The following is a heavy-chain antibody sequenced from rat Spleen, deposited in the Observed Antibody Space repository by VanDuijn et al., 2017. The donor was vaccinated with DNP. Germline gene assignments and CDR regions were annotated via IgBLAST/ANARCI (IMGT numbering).Heavy chain of an antibody. CDR1: GYSITTNY. D-gene: IGHD1-5*01. CDR2: ISYSGIT. V-gene: IGHV3-1*01. Sequence: VQLKESGPGLVQPSQSLSLTCSVTGYSITTNYWGWIRMFPGNKMEWIGHISYSGITTYNPSLKSRISITRDTSKNQFFLQLNSVTTEDTATYYCARWYNYFDYWGQGVMVTVSS. CDR3: ARWYNYFDY. J-gene: IGHJ2*01.